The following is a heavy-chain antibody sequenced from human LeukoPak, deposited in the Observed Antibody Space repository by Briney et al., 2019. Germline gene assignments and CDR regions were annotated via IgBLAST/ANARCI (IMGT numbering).Heavy chain of an antibody. CDR2: IGGSGGST. CDR1: GFTFSTYA. V-gene: IGHV3-23*01. CDR3: AKSTGWYSSSWYSTY. D-gene: IGHD6-13*01. Sequence: GGSLRLSCAASGFTFSTYAMTWVRQAPGKGLEWVSAIGGSGGSTYYADSVKGRFTISRDNSKSTLYLQMNSLRAEDTAVYYCAKSTGWYSSSWYSTYWGQGTLVTVSS. J-gene: IGHJ4*02.